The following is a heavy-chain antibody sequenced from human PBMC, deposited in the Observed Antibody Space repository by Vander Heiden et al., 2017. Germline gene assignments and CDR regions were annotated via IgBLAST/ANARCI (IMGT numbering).Heavy chain of an antibody. CDR2: ISWNSGSI. J-gene: IGHJ4*02. CDR1: GFTFDDYA. CDR3: AKDLEYCSGGSCYPG. D-gene: IGHD2-15*01. Sequence: EVQLVASGGGLVQPGRSLRLSCAASGFTFDDYAMHWVRQAPGKGLEWVSGISWNSGSIGYADSVKGRFTISRDNAKNSLYLQMNSLRAEDTALYYCAKDLEYCSGGSCYPGWGQGTLVTLSS. V-gene: IGHV3-9*01.